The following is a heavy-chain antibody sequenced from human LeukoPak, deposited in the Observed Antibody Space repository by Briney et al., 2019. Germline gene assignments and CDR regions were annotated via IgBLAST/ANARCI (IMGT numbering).Heavy chain of an antibody. D-gene: IGHD3-9*01. CDR2: IRYDGSNK. V-gene: IGHV3-30*02. J-gene: IGHJ3*02. CDR3: AKWYYDILTGYPGTFDI. CDR1: GFTFSSYG. Sequence: GGSLRLSCAASGFTFSSYGMHWVRQAPGKGLEWVAFIRYDGSNKYYADSVKGRFTISRDNSKNTLYLQMNSLRAEDTAVYYCAKWYYDILTGYPGTFDIWGQGTMVTVSS.